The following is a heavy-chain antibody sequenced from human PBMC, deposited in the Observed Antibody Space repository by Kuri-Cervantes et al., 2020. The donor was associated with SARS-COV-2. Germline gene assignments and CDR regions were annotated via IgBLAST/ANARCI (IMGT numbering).Heavy chain of an antibody. D-gene: IGHD6-19*01. Sequence: GSLRLSCTVSGGSINPYYWNWLRLTPGKALEWIGYVHHTGTTNYSPSLKSRLTISLDTSKSQFSLKLTPVTAADTALYYCARGEYSSGWVYWYLDLWGRGTLVTVSS. CDR2: VHHTGTT. CDR1: GGSINPYY. J-gene: IGHJ2*01. CDR3: ARGEYSSGWVYWYLDL. V-gene: IGHV4-59*01.